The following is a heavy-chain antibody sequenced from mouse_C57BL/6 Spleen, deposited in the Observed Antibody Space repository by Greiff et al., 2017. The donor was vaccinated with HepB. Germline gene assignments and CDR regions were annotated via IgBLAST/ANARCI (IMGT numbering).Heavy chain of an antibody. D-gene: IGHD2-4*01. CDR1: GYTFTSYW. J-gene: IGHJ4*01. CDR2: IDPSDSYT. CDR3: ARTNDYDGRGYAMDY. V-gene: IGHV1-50*01. Sequence: QVQLKQPGAELVKPGASVKLSCKASGYTFTSYWMQWVKQRPGQGLEWIGEIDPSDSYTNYNQKFKGKATLTVDTSSSTAYMQLSSLTSEDSAVYYCARTNDYDGRGYAMDYWGQGTSVTVSS.